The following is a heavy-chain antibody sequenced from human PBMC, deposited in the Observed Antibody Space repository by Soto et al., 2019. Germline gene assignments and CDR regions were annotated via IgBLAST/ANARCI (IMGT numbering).Heavy chain of an antibody. CDR2: ISAYNGNT. CDR1: GYTITYNA. CDR3: ARGGVYCSGGSCPDNWFDP. V-gene: IGHV1-18*01. Sequence: GASAKACCKAPGYTITYNAMSSPQQSTGKGLEWMGWISAYNGNTKYAQKFQGRVTMITDTSTTTAYMELRSLRSDDTAVYYCARGGVYCSGGSCPDNWFDPWGQGTLVTVSS. D-gene: IGHD2-15*01. J-gene: IGHJ5*02.